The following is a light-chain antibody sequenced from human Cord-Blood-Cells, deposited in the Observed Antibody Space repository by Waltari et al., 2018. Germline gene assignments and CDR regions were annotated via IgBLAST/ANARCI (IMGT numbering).Light chain of an antibody. CDR3: QQYDNLPIT. J-gene: IGKJ5*01. V-gene: IGKV1-33*01. CDR1: QDISNY. CDR2: DAS. Sequence: DIQMTQSPSSLSASVGDRVTITCQASQDISNYLNWYQQKPGKAPKLLIYDASNLETGVPXXFSGSGSGTDFTFTISSLQPEDIATYYCQQYDNLPITFGQGTRLEIK.